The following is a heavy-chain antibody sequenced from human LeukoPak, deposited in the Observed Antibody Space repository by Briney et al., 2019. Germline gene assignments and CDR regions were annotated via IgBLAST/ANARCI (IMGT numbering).Heavy chain of an antibody. CDR2: IAYSGST. Sequence: SETLSLTCTVSGGSISSYYWSWIRQPPGKGLERIGHIAYSGSTIYNPSLKSRVTITLDTSKNLFSLKPTSVTAADTAVYYCARDYGGNSITFGIWGQGTMVTVSS. CDR1: GGSISSYY. CDR3: ARDYGGNSITFGI. J-gene: IGHJ3*02. D-gene: IGHD4-23*01. V-gene: IGHV4-59*01.